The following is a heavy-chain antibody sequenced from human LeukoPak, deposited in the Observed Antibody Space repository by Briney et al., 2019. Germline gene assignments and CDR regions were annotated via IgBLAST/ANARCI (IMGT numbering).Heavy chain of an antibody. Sequence: GSLRLSCAASGFTFSSYAMHWVRQAPGKGLEWVAVISYDGSNKYYADSVKGRFTISRDNSKNTLYLQMNSLRAEDTAVYYCARDRRYYDFWSGYLFDYWGQGTLVTVSS. CDR3: ARDRRYYDFWSGYLFDY. D-gene: IGHD3-3*01. CDR1: GFTFSSYA. V-gene: IGHV3-30-3*01. J-gene: IGHJ4*02. CDR2: ISYDGSNK.